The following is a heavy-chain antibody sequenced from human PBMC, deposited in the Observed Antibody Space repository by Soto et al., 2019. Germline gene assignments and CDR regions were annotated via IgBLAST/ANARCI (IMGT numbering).Heavy chain of an antibody. V-gene: IGHV3-21*01. Sequence: GGSLRLSCAASGFTFSSYSMNWVRQAPGKGLEWVSSISSSSSYIYYADSVKGRFTISRDNAKNSLYLQMNSLRAEDTAVYYCARGVKEDIVVVPAAMYYYYYMDVWGKGTTVTVSS. CDR2: ISSSSSYI. CDR3: ARGVKEDIVVVPAAMYYYYYMDV. D-gene: IGHD2-2*01. J-gene: IGHJ6*03. CDR1: GFTFSSYS.